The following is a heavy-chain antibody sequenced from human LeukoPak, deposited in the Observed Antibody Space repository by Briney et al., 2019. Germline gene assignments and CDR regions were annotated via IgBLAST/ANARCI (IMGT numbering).Heavy chain of an antibody. V-gene: IGHV4-59*01. Sequence: PSETLSLTCTVSGGSISSYYWSWIRQPPGKGLEWIGYIYYSGSTNYNPSLKSRVTISLDTSKNQFSLKLSSVTAADTAVYYCARGIVGASYPSYYYYYYMDVWGKGTTVTVSS. D-gene: IGHD1-26*01. CDR3: ARGIVGASYPSYYYYYYMDV. CDR2: IYYSGST. CDR1: GGSISSYY. J-gene: IGHJ6*03.